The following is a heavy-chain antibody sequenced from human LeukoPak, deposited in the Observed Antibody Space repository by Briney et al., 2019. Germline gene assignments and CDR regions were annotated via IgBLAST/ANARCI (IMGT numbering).Heavy chain of an antibody. CDR1: GFTFSSYA. Sequence: SGGSLRLSCAASGFTFSSYAMSWVRQAPGKGLEWVSAISGSGGSTYYADSVKGRFIISRDNSKNTLYLQMNSLRAEDTAVYYCAKGEYRRMIVVYPYYWGQGTLVTVSS. D-gene: IGHD3-22*01. V-gene: IGHV3-23*01. CDR2: ISGSGGST. J-gene: IGHJ4*02. CDR3: AKGEYRRMIVVYPYY.